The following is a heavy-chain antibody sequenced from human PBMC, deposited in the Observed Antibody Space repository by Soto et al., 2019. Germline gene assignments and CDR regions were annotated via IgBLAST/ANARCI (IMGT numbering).Heavy chain of an antibody. V-gene: IGHV5-51*01. D-gene: IGHD3-3*01. CDR1: GYTIACYW. CDR2: IYPSDSDT. J-gene: IGHJ4*02. CDR3: ARGGVSTRTFDY. Sequence: PGESLKISCRGSGYTIACYWIAWVRQMPGKGLELMGIIYPSDSDTRYRPSFQGQVTISADKSISSAYLQWSGLRASDTAMYYCARGGVSTRTFDYWGQGTPVTVSS.